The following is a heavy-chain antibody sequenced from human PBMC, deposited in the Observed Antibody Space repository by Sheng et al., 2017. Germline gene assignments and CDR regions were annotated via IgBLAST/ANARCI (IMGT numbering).Heavy chain of an antibody. J-gene: IGHJ5*02. CDR1: GGSISSYY. Sequence: QVQLQESGPGLVKPSETLSLTCTVSGGSISSYYWSWIRQPPGKGLEWIGYIYYSGSTNYNPSLKSRVTISVDMSKNQFSLKLSSVTAADTAVYYCARSLFLGGDVWFDPWGQGTLVTVSS. CDR3: ARSLFLGGDVWFDP. V-gene: IGHV4-59*01. D-gene: IGHD2-21*01. CDR2: IYYSGST.